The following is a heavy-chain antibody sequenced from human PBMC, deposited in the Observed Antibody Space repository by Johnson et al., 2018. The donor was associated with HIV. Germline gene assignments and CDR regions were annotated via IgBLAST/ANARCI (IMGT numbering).Heavy chain of an antibody. CDR1: GFTFSSYG. D-gene: IGHD5-18*01. CDR2: IYRGGST. V-gene: IGHV3-NL1*01. J-gene: IGHJ3*02. CDR3: ARGQLWLLDDALDI. Sequence: VLLLESGGGVVQPGRSLRLSCAASGFTFSSYGMHWVRQAPGKGLEWVSVIYRGGSTYYADSVKGRFTISRDNSKNTLYLQMNSLRAEDTAIYYCARGQLWLLDDALDIWGQGTMVTVSS.